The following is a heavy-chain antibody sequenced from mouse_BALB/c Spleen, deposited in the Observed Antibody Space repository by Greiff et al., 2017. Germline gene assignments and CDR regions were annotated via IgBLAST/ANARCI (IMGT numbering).Heavy chain of an antibody. J-gene: IGHJ3*01. CDR3: NFYYGYGVAY. CDR2: IDPENGDT. V-gene: IGHV14-4*02. D-gene: IGHD1-2*01. Sequence: VQLKESGAELVRSGASVKLSCTASGFNIKDYYMHWVKQRPEQGLEWIGWIDPENGDTEYAPKFQGKATMTADTSSNTAYLQLSSLTSEDTAVYYCNFYYGYGVAYWGRGTLVTVSA. CDR1: GFNIKDYY.